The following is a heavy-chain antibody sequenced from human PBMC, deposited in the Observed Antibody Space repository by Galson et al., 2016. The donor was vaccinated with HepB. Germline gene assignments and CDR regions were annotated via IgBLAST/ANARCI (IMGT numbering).Heavy chain of an antibody. CDR3: VKHPVTTFDILTECYGDF. V-gene: IGHV3-23*01. CDR1: AFGFSSYA. D-gene: IGHD3-9*01. J-gene: IGHJ6*02. Sequence: SLRLSCAASAFGFSSYAMAWVRQAPGKGLEWVSGISRDGGRTYYADSVKGRFTIFRDNSKKTLYLQLKSLRAEDAANYYCVKHPVTTFDILTECYGDFCGEGTTVYVSS. CDR2: ISRDGGRT.